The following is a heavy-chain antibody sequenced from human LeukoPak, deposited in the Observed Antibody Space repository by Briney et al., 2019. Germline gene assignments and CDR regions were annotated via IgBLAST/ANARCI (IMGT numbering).Heavy chain of an antibody. D-gene: IGHD3-22*01. CDR3: ARVNYYGSGGYYWWFDP. V-gene: IGHV4-34*01. CDR2: INHSGST. Sequence: SETLSLTCAVYVGSFSGYYWSWIRQPPGKGLEWIGEINHSGSTNYNPSLKSRVTTSVDPSKNQVSLKLTSVTAAGTAVYYCARVNYYGSGGYYWWFDPWGQGTLVTVSS. CDR1: VGSFSGYY. J-gene: IGHJ5*02.